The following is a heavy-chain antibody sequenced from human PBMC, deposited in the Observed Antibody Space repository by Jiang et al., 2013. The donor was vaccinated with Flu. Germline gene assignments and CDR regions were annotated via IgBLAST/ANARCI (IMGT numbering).Heavy chain of an antibody. V-gene: IGHV4-34*01. D-gene: IGHD4-17*01. J-gene: IGHJ4*02. CDR2: INHSGST. Sequence: LLKPSETLSLTCAVYGGSFSGYYWSWIRQPPGKGLEWIGEINHSGSTNYNPSLKSRVTISVDTSKNQFSLKLSSVTAADTAVYYCARMTTVTTLFDYWGQGTLVTVSS. CDR1: GGSFSGYY. CDR3: ARMTTVTTLFDY.